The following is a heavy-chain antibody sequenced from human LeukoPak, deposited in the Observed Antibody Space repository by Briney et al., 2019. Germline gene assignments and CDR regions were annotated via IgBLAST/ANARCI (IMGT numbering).Heavy chain of an antibody. CDR1: GGSISSGAYY. CDR3: ARGTPLRRDAFDI. Sequence: PSQTLSLTCTVSGGSISSGAYYWSWIRQHPGKGLEWIGYIYYSGSTYYNPSLKSRVTISVDTSKNQFSLKLSSVTAADTAMYYCARGTPLRRDAFDIWGQGTVVTVSS. D-gene: IGHD5-12*01. J-gene: IGHJ3*02. V-gene: IGHV4-31*03. CDR2: IYYSGST.